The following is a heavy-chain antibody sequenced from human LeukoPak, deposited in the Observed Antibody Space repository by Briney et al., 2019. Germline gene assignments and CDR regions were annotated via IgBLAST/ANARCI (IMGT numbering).Heavy chain of an antibody. CDR2: INPNSGGT. J-gene: IGHJ6*02. CDR1: GYTFTGYY. D-gene: IGHD6-13*01. V-gene: IGHV1-2*02. Sequence: ASVKVSCKASGYTFTGYYLHWVRQAPGQGLEWMGWINPNSGGTNCAQKFQGRVTMTRDTSISTAYMELSRLRSDDTAVYYCARGTYSSSWYAPYYYYYGMDVWGQGTTVTVSS. CDR3: ARGTYSSSWYAPYYYYYGMDV.